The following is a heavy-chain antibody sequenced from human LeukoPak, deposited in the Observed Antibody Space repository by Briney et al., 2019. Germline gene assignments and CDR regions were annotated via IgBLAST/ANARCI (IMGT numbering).Heavy chain of an antibody. CDR1: GYTFTGYY. Sequence: GASVKVSCKASGYTFTGYYMHWVRQAPGQGLEWMGWINPNSGGTNYAQKFQGRVTMTRDTSISTAYMEPSRLRSDDTAVYYCARDRLGDIVVVPAARYWFDPWGQGTLVTVSS. D-gene: IGHD2-2*01. V-gene: IGHV1-2*02. CDR3: ARDRLGDIVVVPAARYWFDP. CDR2: INPNSGGT. J-gene: IGHJ5*02.